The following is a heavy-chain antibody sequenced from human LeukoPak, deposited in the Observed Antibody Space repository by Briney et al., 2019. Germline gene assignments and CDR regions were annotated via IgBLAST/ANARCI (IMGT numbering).Heavy chain of an antibody. V-gene: IGHV5-51*01. CDR3: ARRRSSTLIDY. CDR2: IYTGDSDT. CDR1: GSSFSSYW. Sequence: GESLQISSKGSGSSFSSYWIAWLRQMPGKGLEWMGIIYTGDSDTTYSPSFQGQVTISADKSISTAYLQWSSLKASDTAMYFCARRRSSTLIDYWGQGTLVTVSS. D-gene: IGHD3-10*01. J-gene: IGHJ4*02.